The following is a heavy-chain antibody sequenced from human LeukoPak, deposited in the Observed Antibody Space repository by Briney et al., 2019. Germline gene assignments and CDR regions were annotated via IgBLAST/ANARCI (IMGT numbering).Heavy chain of an antibody. J-gene: IGHJ4*02. D-gene: IGHD1-1*01. V-gene: IGHV3-23*01. CDR2: ISGSGGST. CDR1: GFAVSSNY. Sequence: GGSLRLSCAASGFAVSSNYMSWVRQAPGKGLEWVSAISGSGGSTYYADSVKGRFTISRDNSKNTLYLQMNSLRAEDTAVYYCAKATGTFYYFDYWGQGTLVTVSS. CDR3: AKATGTFYYFDY.